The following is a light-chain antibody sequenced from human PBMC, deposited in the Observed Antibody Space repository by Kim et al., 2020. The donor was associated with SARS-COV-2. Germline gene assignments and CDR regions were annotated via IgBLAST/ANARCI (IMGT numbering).Light chain of an antibody. Sequence: EVVLTQSPGTLSLSPGERATLSCRASQSVSSSYLAWYQQKPGRAPRLVISFTSNRAADIPDRFSGSGSGTDFTLTISRLEPEDFAVYYCQQYGSPPYTFGQGTKLEI. CDR2: FTS. CDR1: QSVSSSY. J-gene: IGKJ2*01. CDR3: QQYGSPPYT. V-gene: IGKV3-20*01.